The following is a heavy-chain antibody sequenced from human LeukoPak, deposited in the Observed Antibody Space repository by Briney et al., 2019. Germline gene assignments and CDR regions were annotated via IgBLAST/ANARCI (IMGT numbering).Heavy chain of an antibody. J-gene: IGHJ5*02. CDR3: ARDRDYYYGSGSSWFDP. CDR1: GFTFSSYW. V-gene: IGHV3-7*01. CDR2: IKQDGSEK. Sequence: PGGSLRLSCAASGFTFSSYWMSWVRQAPGKGLEWVANIKQDGSEKYYVDSVKGRFTISRDNAKNSLYLQMNSLRAEDTAVYYCARDRDYYYGSGSSWFDPWGQGTLVTVSS. D-gene: IGHD3-10*01.